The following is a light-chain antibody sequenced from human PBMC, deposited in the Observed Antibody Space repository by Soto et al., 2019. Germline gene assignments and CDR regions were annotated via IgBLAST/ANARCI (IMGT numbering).Light chain of an antibody. Sequence: QAVVTQEPSLTVSPGGTVTLTCGSSTGAVTSGHYPYWFQQKPGQAPRTLIYDISKKHSWTPARFSGSLLGDKAALTLSGVQPEDEAEYYCLLTYSDAVEFGGGTKVTVL. CDR1: TGAVTSGHY. CDR3: LLTYSDAVE. J-gene: IGLJ3*02. CDR2: DIS. V-gene: IGLV7-46*01.